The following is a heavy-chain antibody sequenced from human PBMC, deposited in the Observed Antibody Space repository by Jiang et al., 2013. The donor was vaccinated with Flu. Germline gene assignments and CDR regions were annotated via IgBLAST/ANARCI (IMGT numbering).Heavy chain of an antibody. CDR2: IYPADSDT. D-gene: IGHD5-12*01. CDR3: ARSGYSGYEVDY. Sequence: EVKKPGESLKISCQGFGYSFTTYWIAWVRQMPGKGLDWMGIIYPADSDTRYSPSFQGQVTISADKSITTAYLQWSSLKASDTAMYYCARSGYSGYEVDYWGQGTLVTVSS. CDR1: GYSFTTYW. J-gene: IGHJ4*02. V-gene: IGHV5-51*03.